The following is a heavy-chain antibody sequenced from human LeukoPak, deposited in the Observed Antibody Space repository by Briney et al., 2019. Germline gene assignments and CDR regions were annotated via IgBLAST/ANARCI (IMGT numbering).Heavy chain of an antibody. D-gene: IGHD2-15*01. CDR1: GYNFTSSD. CDR2: MDPNSGNT. V-gene: IGHV1-8*03. J-gene: IGHJ6*03. CDR3: ARGGYYRRNYYYYYYMDV. Sequence: ASVKVSCKASGYNFTSSDINWVRKATGQGLEWMGWMDPNSGNTGYAQKFQGRVTITRNTSISTAYMEVSSLRSEDTAVYYCARGGYYRRNYYYYYYMDVWGKGTTVTISS.